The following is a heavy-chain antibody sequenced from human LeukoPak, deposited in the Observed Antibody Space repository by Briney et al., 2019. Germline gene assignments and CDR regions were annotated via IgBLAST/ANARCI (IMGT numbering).Heavy chain of an antibody. D-gene: IGHD3-22*01. CDR2: ISAYNGNT. CDR3: ARDYDSSGYYYVRFFDY. J-gene: IGHJ4*02. Sequence: ASVKVSCKASGSTFTSYVISWVRQAPGQGLEWMGWISAYNGNTNYAQKLQGRVTMTTDTSTSTAYMELRSLRSDDTAVYYCARDYDSSGYYYVRFFDYWGQGTLVTVSS. V-gene: IGHV1-18*01. CDR1: GSTFTSYV.